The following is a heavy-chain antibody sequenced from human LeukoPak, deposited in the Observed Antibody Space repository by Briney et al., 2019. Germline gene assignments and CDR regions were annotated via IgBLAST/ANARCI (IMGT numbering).Heavy chain of an antibody. CDR3: AKHYMGSYDNRGLDS. D-gene: IGHD3-10*01. CDR2: MYHSGSA. V-gene: IGHV4-4*02. Sequence: SETLSLTCAVSGGSISSNNWWSWVRQPPNKGLEWIGEMYHSGSAIYNPSLKSRVTISVDTSKNQFSLKLSSVTAADTAVYYCAKHYMGSYDNRGLDSWGQGTLVTVSS. CDR1: GGSISSNNW. J-gene: IGHJ4*02.